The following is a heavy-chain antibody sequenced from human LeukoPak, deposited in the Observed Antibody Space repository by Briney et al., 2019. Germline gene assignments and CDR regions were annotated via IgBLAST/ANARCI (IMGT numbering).Heavy chain of an antibody. J-gene: IGHJ4*02. CDR1: GFAFSSYS. CDR3: ARGDGYDSSPSY. Sequence: AGGSLRLSCAASGFAFSSYSMNWVRQAPGKGLEWVSSISSDSRYIFYAEPVKGRFTISRDNAKNSLYLQMNSLRAEDTAVYYCARGDGYDSSPSYWGQGTLVTVSS. CDR2: ISSDSRYI. D-gene: IGHD3-22*01. V-gene: IGHV3-21*01.